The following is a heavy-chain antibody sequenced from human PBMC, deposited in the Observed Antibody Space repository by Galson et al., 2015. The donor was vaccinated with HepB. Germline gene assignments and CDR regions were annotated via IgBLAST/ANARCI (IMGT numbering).Heavy chain of an antibody. D-gene: IGHD6-13*01. CDR2: IYYSGST. CDR3: ARLAAAYYFDY. J-gene: IGHJ4*02. CDR1: GGSISSYY. V-gene: IGHV4-59*01. Sequence: ETLSLTCTVSGGSISSYYWSWIRQPPGKGLEWIGYIYYSGSTNYNPSLKSRVTISVDTSKNQFSLKLSSVTAADTAVYYCARLAAAYYFDYWGQGTLVTVSS.